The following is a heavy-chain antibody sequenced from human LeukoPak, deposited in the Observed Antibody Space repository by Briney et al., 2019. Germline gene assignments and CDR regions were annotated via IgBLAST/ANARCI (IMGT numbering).Heavy chain of an antibody. V-gene: IGHV3-21*01. CDR3: AREDGLVGATSAFDY. D-gene: IGHD1-26*01. Sequence: GGSLRLSCAASGFSFSTYTMNWVRQAPRTGLEWVSSINNRRNYIYYADSVRGRFTISRDNAKNLLYLHMNSLRAEDTAVYYCAREDGLVGATSAFDYWGQGILVTVSS. J-gene: IGHJ4*02. CDR2: INNRRNYI. CDR1: GFSFSTYT.